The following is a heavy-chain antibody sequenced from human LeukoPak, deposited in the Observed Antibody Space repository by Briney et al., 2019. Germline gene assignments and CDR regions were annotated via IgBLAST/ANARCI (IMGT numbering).Heavy chain of an antibody. CDR1: GESITAYY. J-gene: IGHJ4*02. CDR2: VRHSGST. V-gene: IGHV4-34*01. Sequence: SETLSLTCSVDGESITAYYWTWIRQPPGKRLEWIGEVRHSGSTNYNPSLKSRVTMSVDMSKNQFSLKLNSVTAADTAVYYCAGATATGTGRAFHYWAQGNLVPVSS. D-gene: IGHD3-10*01. CDR3: AGATATGTGRAFHY.